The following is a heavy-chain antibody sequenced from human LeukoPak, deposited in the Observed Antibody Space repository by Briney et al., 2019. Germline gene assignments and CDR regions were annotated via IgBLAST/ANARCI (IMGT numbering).Heavy chain of an antibody. D-gene: IGHD2-21*01. V-gene: IGHV4-34*01. CDR1: GGSFSGYY. Sequence: SETLSLTCAVYGGSFSGYYWSWIRQPPGKGLEWIGEINHSGSTNYNPSLKSRVTISVDTSKNQFSLKLSSVTAADTAVYYCARLRPAVVDWGQGTLVTVSS. CDR3: ARLRPAVVD. CDR2: INHSGST. J-gene: IGHJ4*02.